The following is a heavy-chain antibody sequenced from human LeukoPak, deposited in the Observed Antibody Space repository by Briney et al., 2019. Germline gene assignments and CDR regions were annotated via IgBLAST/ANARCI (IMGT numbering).Heavy chain of an antibody. CDR2: INHSGST. V-gene: IGHV4-34*01. D-gene: IGHD3-22*01. J-gene: IGHJ1*01. Sequence: PSQTLSLTSAVYGGSFSAYYWSWIRQPPGKGLESIGEINHSGSTNYHPSLKSRVTISADTSKNQFSLKLSSVTAADTAVYYCARGPVKSRRTYYYDSSGYYYGGYFQHWGQGPRVTVSS. CDR1: GGSFSAYY. CDR3: ARGPVKSRRTYYYDSSGYYYGGYFQH.